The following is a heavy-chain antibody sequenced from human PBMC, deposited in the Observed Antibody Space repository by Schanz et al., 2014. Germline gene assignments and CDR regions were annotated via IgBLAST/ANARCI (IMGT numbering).Heavy chain of an antibody. CDR1: GDTLSSYG. V-gene: IGHV1-69*04. J-gene: IGHJ4*02. D-gene: IGHD4-17*01. CDR2: IIPPLRQT. CDR3: ARIIDGDYLY. Sequence: QVQLVQSGAEVKKPGSSVTVSCKASGDTLSSYGISWVRQAPGQGFEWVGSIIPPLRQTRYAQKFEERVIITADTSTTTVYMDLASLTSDDTAVYFCARIIDGDYLYWGQGTLVTVSS.